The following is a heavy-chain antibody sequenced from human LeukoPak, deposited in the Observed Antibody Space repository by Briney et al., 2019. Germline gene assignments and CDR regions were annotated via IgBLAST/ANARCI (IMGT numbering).Heavy chain of an antibody. D-gene: IGHD2-2*02. J-gene: IGHJ3*02. Sequence: PSETLSLTCTVSGGSISSGSYYWSWIRQPAGKGLEWIGRIYTSGSTNYNPSLKSRVTISVDTSKNQFSLKLSSVTAADTAVYYCARRWRTVVPAAIGAFDIWGQGTMVTVSS. CDR2: IYTSGST. V-gene: IGHV4-61*02. CDR3: ARRWRTVVPAAIGAFDI. CDR1: GGSISSGSYY.